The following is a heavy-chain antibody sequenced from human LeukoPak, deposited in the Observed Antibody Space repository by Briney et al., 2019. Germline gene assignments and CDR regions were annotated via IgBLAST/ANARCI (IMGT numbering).Heavy chain of an antibody. CDR1: GFTLSNHW. V-gene: IGHV3-23*01. J-gene: IGHJ4*02. CDR3: AKGGKWDVTPFDY. CDR2: ISGGGGST. D-gene: IGHD1-26*01. Sequence: GGSLRLSCAASGFTLSNHWMHWVRQAPGKGLEWVSTISGGGGSTYYADSVKGRFTISRDNSKNTLYPQVNSLRAEDTAVYYCAKGGKWDVTPFDYWGQGTLVTVSS.